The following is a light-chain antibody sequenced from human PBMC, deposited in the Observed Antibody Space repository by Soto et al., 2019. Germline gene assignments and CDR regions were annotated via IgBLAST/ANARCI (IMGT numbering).Light chain of an antibody. CDR3: VLYIRSGISV. Sequence: QSVLTQPPSVSGAPGQRVTISCTGSSSNIGPNYDVHWYQQLPGTAPKLLIYANTNRPSGVPDRFSGSILGNRAALTVTGAQADDESDYYCVLYIRSGISVFGGGTKLTVL. J-gene: IGLJ2*01. CDR1: SSNIGPNYD. CDR2: ANT. V-gene: IGLV1-40*01.